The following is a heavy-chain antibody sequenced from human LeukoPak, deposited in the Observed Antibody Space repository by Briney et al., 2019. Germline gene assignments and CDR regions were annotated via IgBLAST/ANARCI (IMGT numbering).Heavy chain of an antibody. CDR2: IRSKALYGTS. CDR1: GVTFGGDA. CDR3: VRECVRDYYFDF. J-gene: IGHJ4*02. Sequence: GGSLRLSCSGSGVTFGGDALRWGRQAPGKGLEWVGFIRSKALYGTSEYAASVEGRFSISRDDSNNIVYLQMNSLKTDDTAVYFCVRECVRDYYFDFWGQGTLVTVSS. D-gene: IGHD3-10*02. V-gene: IGHV3-49*04.